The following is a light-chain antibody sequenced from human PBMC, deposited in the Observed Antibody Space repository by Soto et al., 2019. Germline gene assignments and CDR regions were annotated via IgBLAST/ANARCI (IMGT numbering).Light chain of an antibody. V-gene: IGKV1-5*03. J-gene: IGKJ1*01. Sequence: DIQMTQSPSTPSASVGDRVTITCRASQSINSWLAWYQQKPGKAPKLLIYKASSLQSGVPSRFSGSGSGTEFTLTISSLQPDDFATYYCQQYNTYWTFGQGTKVEIK. CDR1: QSINSW. CDR3: QQYNTYWT. CDR2: KAS.